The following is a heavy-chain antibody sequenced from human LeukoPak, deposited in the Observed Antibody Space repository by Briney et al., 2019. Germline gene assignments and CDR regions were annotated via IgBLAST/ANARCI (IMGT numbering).Heavy chain of an antibody. J-gene: IGHJ4*02. CDR1: GFTFSSYAM. D-gene: IGHD4-17*01. CDR3: ARGYGPGY. Sequence: GSLRLSCAASGFTFSSYAMSWVRQAPGKGLAWIGEIDHRGNTNYNPSLKSRVTISVDRSKNQFSLQLTSVTAADTAVYYCARGYGPGYWGRGTLVTVSA. V-gene: IGHV4-4*02. CDR2: IDHRGNT.